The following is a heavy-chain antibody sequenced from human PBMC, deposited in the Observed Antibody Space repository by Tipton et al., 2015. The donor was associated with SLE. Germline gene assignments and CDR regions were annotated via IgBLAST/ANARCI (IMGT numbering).Heavy chain of an antibody. Sequence: SLRLSCTASGFTFSNYAMHWVRQAPGKGLEWVAILSDDGTNFQDAESVKGRFTISRGNFRNTLFLETDSLRPEDSAIYYCARDRPTGDQGDWDAFDIWGQGTMMTVSS. CDR2: LSDDGTNF. D-gene: IGHD7-27*01. CDR1: GFTFSNYA. J-gene: IGHJ3*02. V-gene: IGHV3-30*04. CDR3: ARDRPTGDQGDWDAFDI.